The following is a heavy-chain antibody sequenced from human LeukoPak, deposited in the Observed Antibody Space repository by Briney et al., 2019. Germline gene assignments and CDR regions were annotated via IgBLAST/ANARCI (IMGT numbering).Heavy chain of an antibody. D-gene: IGHD2-2*01. Sequence: GSLRLSRAPSLFTSISYTMSAGRQTPRGRVGRVSSIFVMGGYIYYADSVKGRFTISRDNAKNSLYLQMNSLRAEDTAVYYCARERDYCSSTSCYHYYYGMDVGGQETTVSV. CDR3: ARERDYCSSTSCYHYYYGMDV. J-gene: IGHJ6*02. V-gene: IGHV3-21*01. CDR1: LFTSISYT. CDR2: IFVMGGYI.